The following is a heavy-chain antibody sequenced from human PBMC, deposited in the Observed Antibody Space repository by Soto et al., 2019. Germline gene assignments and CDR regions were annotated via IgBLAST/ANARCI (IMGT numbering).Heavy chain of an antibody. J-gene: IGHJ4*02. Sequence: VQLVQSGAEVKKPGSSVKISCQTSGDTFRTYTINWVRQAPGQGLERMGGILPVFNVANYAQRFQARVTITADESTGTTDMEMIGLRSDDTAVYYCARDAFKHVSSSRYTRHLDYWGQGTQVTVSS. CDR2: ILPVFNVA. CDR1: GDTFRTYT. CDR3: ARDAFKHVSSSRYTRHLDY. V-gene: IGHV1-69*01. D-gene: IGHD3-16*02.